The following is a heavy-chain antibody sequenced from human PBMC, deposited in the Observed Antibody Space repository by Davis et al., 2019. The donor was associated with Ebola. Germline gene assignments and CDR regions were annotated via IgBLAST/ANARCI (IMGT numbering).Heavy chain of an antibody. V-gene: IGHV1-46*01. D-gene: IGHD3-3*01. J-gene: IGHJ4*02. Sequence: ASVKVSCNTSGYTFIAYYIHWVRQAPGQGLEWMGIIAPSGDFTRFAPKFQGRITLTTDTSTNTVYMELTSLKSEDTAVYYCARALDRLLDFDYWGQGTLVTVSS. CDR2: IAPSGDFT. CDR1: GYTFIAYY. CDR3: ARALDRLLDFDY.